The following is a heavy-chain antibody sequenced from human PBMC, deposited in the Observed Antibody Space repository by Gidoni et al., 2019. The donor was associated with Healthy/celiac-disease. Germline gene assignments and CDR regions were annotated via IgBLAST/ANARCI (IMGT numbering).Heavy chain of an antibody. CDR3: ARERLAPNYYYYGMDV. CDR2: TRNKANSYTT. CDR1: GSTFSYHS. J-gene: IGHJ6*02. D-gene: IGHD5-12*01. Sequence: EVQLVESGGGLVQTGGSLRLSCAASGSTFSYHSMDWVRQDPGKGLEWVGRTRNKANSYTTEYAASAKGRFTISRDDSKNSLYLQMNSLKTEDTAVYYCARERLAPNYYYYGMDVWGQGTTVTVSS. V-gene: IGHV3-72*01.